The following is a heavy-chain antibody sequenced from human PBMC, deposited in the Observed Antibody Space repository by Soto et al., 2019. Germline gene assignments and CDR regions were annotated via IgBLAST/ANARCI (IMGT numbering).Heavy chain of an antibody. CDR3: ARLKGCIGGSCYSYSDY. D-gene: IGHD2-15*01. J-gene: IGHJ4*02. CDR2: ISYDGSNK. Sequence: QVQLVESGGGVVQPGRSLRLSCAASGFTFSSYAMHWVRQAPGKGLEWVAVISYDGSNKYYSDSVKGRFTLSRENSKNPLELQMNSLRAEQSAVYYWARLKGCIGGSCYSYSDYGVQGTLVTVSS. V-gene: IGHV3-30-3*01. CDR1: GFTFSSYA.